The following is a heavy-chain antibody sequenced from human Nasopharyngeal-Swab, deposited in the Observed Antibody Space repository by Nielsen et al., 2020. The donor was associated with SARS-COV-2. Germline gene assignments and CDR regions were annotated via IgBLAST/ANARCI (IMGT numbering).Heavy chain of an antibody. D-gene: IGHD6-25*01. CDR1: GFTFSSYA. Sequence: GGSLRLSCAASGFTFSSYALSWVRQAPGEGLEWVSAISGSGDSTYYTDSVRGRFTISRDNSKNTLNLQMNNLRAEDTAIYYCAKDRDSGDESEEYYHYYGMDVWGQGAPVTVSS. CDR2: ISGSGDST. J-gene: IGHJ6*02. V-gene: IGHV3-23*01. CDR3: AKDRDSGDESEEYYHYYGMDV.